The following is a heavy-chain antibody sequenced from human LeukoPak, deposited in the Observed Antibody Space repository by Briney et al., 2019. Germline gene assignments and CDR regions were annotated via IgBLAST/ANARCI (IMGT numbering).Heavy chain of an antibody. V-gene: IGHV4-59*12. J-gene: IGHJ4*02. CDR3: ARVRYQLLEYYFDY. CDR1: GGSITSYY. D-gene: IGHD2-2*01. Sequence: SETLSLTCTVSGGSITSYYWNWIRQPPGKGLEWIGYIYDSGSSNYNPSLKSRVTISVDRSKSQFSLKLSSVTAADTAVYYCARVRYQLLEYYFDYWGQGTLVTVSS. CDR2: IYDSGSS.